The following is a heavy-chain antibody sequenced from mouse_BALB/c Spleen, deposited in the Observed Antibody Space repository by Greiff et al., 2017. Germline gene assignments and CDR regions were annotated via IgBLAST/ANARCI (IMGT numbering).Heavy chain of an antibody. CDR2: ISSGSSTI. V-gene: IGHV5-17*02. CDR3: ARGKVYYGKNFDV. D-gene: IGHD2-1*01. J-gene: IGHJ1*01. CDR1: GFTFSTFG. Sequence: DVKLVESGGGLVQPGGSRKLSCAASGFTFSTFGMHWVRQAPEKGLEWVAYISSGSSTIYYADTVKGRFTISRDNPKNTLFLQMTSLRSEDTAMYYCARGKVYYGKNFDVWGAGTTVTVSS.